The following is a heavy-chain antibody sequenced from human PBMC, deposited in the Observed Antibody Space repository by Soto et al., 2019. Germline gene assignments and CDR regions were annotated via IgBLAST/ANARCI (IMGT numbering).Heavy chain of an antibody. CDR1: GFTFRTYT. J-gene: IGHJ6*02. V-gene: IGHV3-21*01. D-gene: IGHD2-15*01. Sequence: VGSLRLSCVASGFTFRTYTMNWVRQAPGKGLEWVSGIRGFSPYTFYAESVKGRFTISRDNAKNSLYLQMNSLGVEDTAVYYCARDRGYDAHDYYYNAMDVWGQGTTVTVSS. CDR3: ARDRGYDAHDYYYNAMDV. CDR2: IRGFSPYT.